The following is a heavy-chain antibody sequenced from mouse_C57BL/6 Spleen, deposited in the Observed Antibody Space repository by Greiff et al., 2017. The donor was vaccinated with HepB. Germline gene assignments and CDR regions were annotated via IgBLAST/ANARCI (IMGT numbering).Heavy chain of an antibody. Sequence: EVKLVESGAELVRPGASVKLSCTASGFNIKDDYMHWVKQRPEQGLEWIGWIDPENGDTEYASKFQGKATITADTSSNTAYLQLSSLTSEDTAVYYCTMWYGSSSLAFDVWGTGTTVTVSS. V-gene: IGHV14-4*01. D-gene: IGHD1-1*01. CDR3: TMWYGSSSLAFDV. CDR1: GFNIKDDY. J-gene: IGHJ1*03. CDR2: IDPENGDT.